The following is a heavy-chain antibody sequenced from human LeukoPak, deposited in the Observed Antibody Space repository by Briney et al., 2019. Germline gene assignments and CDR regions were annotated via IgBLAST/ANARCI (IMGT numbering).Heavy chain of an antibody. V-gene: IGHV6-1*01. CDR1: GDSVSSNSAA. CDR2: XYYRSKWYN. D-gene: IGHD3-10*01. CDR3: ARSGMVRGVIIRDFDY. J-gene: IGHJ4*02. Sequence: SQTLSLTCAISGDSVSSNSAAWNWIRQSPSRGXXXXXXXYYRSKWYNDYAVSVKSRITINPDTSKNQFSLQLNSVTPEDTAVYYCARSGMVRGVIIRDFDYWGQRTLVTVSS.